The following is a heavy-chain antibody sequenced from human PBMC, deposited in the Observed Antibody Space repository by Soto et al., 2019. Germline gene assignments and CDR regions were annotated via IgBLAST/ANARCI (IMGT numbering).Heavy chain of an antibody. D-gene: IGHD3-3*01. Sequence: QVQLVESGGGVVQPGRSLSLSCAASGFTFSSYGMHWVRQAPGKGLEWVAVISYDGSNKYYADSVKGRFTISRDNSKNTLYLQMNSLRAEDTAVYYCAKGGLRFLEWLLPDYYYYGMDVWGQGTTVTVSS. J-gene: IGHJ6*02. V-gene: IGHV3-30*18. CDR2: ISYDGSNK. CDR1: GFTFSSYG. CDR3: AKGGLRFLEWLLPDYYYYGMDV.